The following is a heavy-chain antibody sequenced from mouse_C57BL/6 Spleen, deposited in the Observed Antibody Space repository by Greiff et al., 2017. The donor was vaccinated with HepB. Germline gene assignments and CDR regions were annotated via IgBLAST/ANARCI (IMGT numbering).Heavy chain of an antibody. CDR1: GYTFTSYW. CDR3: AMGLNGPWFAY. Sequence: QVQLQQPGAELVKPGASVKVSCKASGYTFTSYWMHWVKQRPGQGLEWIGRIHPSDSDTNYNQKFKGKATLTVDKSSSTAYMQRSSLTSEDSAVYYCAMGLNGPWFAYWGQGTLVTVSA. J-gene: IGHJ3*01. V-gene: IGHV1-74*01. D-gene: IGHD3-1*01. CDR2: IHPSDSDT.